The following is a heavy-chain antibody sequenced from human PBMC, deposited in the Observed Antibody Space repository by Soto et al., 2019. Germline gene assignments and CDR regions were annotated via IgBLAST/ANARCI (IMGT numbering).Heavy chain of an antibody. CDR3: AREAAAAGTPTRYFQH. J-gene: IGHJ1*01. CDR2: INHSGST. V-gene: IGHV4-34*01. D-gene: IGHD6-13*01. Sequence: PSETLSLTCAVYGGSFSGYYWSWIRQPPGKGLEWIGEINHSGSTNYNPSLKSRVTISVDTSKNQFSLKLSSVTAADTAVYYCAREAAAAGTPTRYFQHWGQGTLVTVYS. CDR1: GGSFSGYY.